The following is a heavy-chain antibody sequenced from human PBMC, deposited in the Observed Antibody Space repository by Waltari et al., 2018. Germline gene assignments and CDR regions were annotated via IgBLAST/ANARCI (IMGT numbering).Heavy chain of an antibody. CDR2: IYPGDSET. J-gene: IGHJ4*02. Sequence: EVQLVQSGAEVKKPGESLKISCQGSGYSFTSYWIGWARQLPGKGLEWMGIIYPGDSETRYSPSIQGQVTISADKSISTAYLQWSSLKASDTSMYYCATTYSSSSDYYFDYWGQGTLVTVSS. CDR1: GYSFTSYW. CDR3: ATTYSSSSDYYFDY. D-gene: IGHD6-6*01. V-gene: IGHV5-51*03.